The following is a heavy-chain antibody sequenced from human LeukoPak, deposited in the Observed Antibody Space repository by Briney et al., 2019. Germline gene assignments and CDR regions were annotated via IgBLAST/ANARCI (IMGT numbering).Heavy chain of an antibody. CDR3: ARGGYSSGLYDY. CDR2: IYYSGST. CDR1: GGSISSTSYY. J-gene: IGHJ4*02. V-gene: IGHV4-39*01. Sequence: SETLSLTCTVSGGSISSTSYYWGWIRQPPGKGLECIGSIYYSGSTYYNPSLKSRVTISVDTSKNQFSLRLSSVTAADTAVYYCARGGYSSGLYDYWGQGTLVTVSS. D-gene: IGHD6-19*01.